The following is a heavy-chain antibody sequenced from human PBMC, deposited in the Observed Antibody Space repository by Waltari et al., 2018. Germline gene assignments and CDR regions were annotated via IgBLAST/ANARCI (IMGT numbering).Heavy chain of an antibody. D-gene: IGHD4-17*01. CDR2: MQYRGST. J-gene: IGHJ1*01. CDR1: GGSISTNYN. Sequence: QLQLQESGPGLVKPSETLSFTCTVSGGSISTNYNWGWIRQPPGKGLEWMGNMQYRGSTFYNPSLESRVTISLDTWKNQFSLRLSSVGAADTAVYFCGRIAFGDEGGYFQYWGQGTLVTVSS. CDR3: GRIAFGDEGGYFQY. V-gene: IGHV4-39*01.